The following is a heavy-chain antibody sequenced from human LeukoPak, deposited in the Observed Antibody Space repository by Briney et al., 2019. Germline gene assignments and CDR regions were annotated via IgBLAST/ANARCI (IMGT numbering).Heavy chain of an antibody. CDR1: GFTFSTFA. J-gene: IGHJ3*02. D-gene: IGHD1-26*01. CDR2: IFPSGGEI. Sequence: PGGSLRLSCAASGFTFSTFAMIWVRQPPGKGLEWVSSIFPSGGEIHYADSVRGRFTISRDNPKNTLYLQMNSLRAEDTAVYYCARDPTSSWETAFDIWGQGTVVTVSS. V-gene: IGHV3-23*01. CDR3: ARDPTSSWETAFDI.